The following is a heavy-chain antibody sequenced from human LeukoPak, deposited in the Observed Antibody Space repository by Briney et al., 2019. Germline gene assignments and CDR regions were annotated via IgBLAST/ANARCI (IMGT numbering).Heavy chain of an antibody. CDR3: ASLGYYYDSSGYVIT. CDR1: GGSISSGSYY. D-gene: IGHD3-22*01. V-gene: IGHV4-61*02. Sequence: PSETLSLTCTVSGGSISSGSYYWSWIRQPAGKGLEWIGRIFTSGSTKYNPSLKSRVTISVDTSKNQFSLKLSSVTAADTAVYYCASLGYYYDSSGYVITWGQGTLVTVSS. CDR2: IFTSGST. J-gene: IGHJ5*02.